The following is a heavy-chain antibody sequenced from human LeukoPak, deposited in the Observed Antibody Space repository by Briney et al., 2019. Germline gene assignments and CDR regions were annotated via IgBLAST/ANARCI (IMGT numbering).Heavy chain of an antibody. D-gene: IGHD2-15*01. J-gene: IGHJ4*02. Sequence: SVKVSCKAFGGSFSSEAISWVRQAPGQGLEWMGGIIPIFGTANYAQKFQGRVTITTDESTSTAYLEVSSLRSEDTAVYYCGRKAGDCGGGSCYSIDYWGQGTLVTVSS. CDR3: GRKAGDCGGGSCYSIDY. CDR1: GGSFSSEA. V-gene: IGHV1-69*05. CDR2: IIPIFGTA.